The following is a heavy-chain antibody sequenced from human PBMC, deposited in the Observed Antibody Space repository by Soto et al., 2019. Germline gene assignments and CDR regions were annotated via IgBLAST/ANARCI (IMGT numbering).Heavy chain of an antibody. D-gene: IGHD6-19*01. CDR3: ARSVAVPGAHIDY. J-gene: IGHJ4*02. CDR2: VYYTGST. Sequence: SETLSLTCSVSGGSISGSYWSWIRQSPGKGLEWLGYVYYTGSTNYSPSLRGRVSISVDTSKNEFSLRLSSVTAADTAVYFCARSVAVPGAHIDYWGQGTQVTVSS. CDR1: GGSISGSY. V-gene: IGHV4-59*01.